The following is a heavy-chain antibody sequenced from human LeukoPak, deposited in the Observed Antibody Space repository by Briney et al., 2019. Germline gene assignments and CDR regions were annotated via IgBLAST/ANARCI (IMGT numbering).Heavy chain of an antibody. CDR2: IYYSGST. Sequence: SETLSLTCTVSGGSISSSSYYWGWIRQPPGKGLEWIGSIYYSGSTYYNPSLKSRVTISVDTSKNQFSLKLSSVTAADTAVYYCARDWTAAGTPSFDYWGQGTLVTVSS. D-gene: IGHD6-13*01. CDR1: GGSISSSSYY. J-gene: IGHJ4*02. CDR3: ARDWTAAGTPSFDY. V-gene: IGHV4-39*07.